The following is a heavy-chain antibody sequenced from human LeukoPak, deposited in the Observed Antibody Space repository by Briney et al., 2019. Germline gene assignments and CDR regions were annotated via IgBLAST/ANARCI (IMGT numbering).Heavy chain of an antibody. CDR1: GFTFSSYG. V-gene: IGHV3-30*02. CDR2: IRYDGSNK. Sequence: GGSLRLSCAASGFTFSSYGMHWVRQAPGKGLEWVAFIRYDGSNKYYADSVKGRFTISRDNSKNTLYLQMNSLRAEDTAVYYCATMAGWFGELLQSEYWGQGTLVTVSS. J-gene: IGHJ4*02. D-gene: IGHD3-10*01. CDR3: ATMAGWFGELLQSEY.